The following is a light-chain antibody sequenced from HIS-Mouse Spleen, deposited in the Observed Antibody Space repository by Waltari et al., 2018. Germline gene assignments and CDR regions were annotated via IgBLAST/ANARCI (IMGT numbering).Light chain of an antibody. Sequence: QSALTQPPSASGSPGQSVTIPCPGTSSDVGGYNYVSWYQQHPGKAPKLMIYEGSKRPSGVSNRFSGSKSGNTASLTISGLQAEDEADYYCCSYAGSSTWVFGGGTKLTVL. CDR2: EGS. V-gene: IGLV2-23*01. J-gene: IGLJ3*02. CDR1: SSDVGGYNY. CDR3: CSYAGSSTWV.